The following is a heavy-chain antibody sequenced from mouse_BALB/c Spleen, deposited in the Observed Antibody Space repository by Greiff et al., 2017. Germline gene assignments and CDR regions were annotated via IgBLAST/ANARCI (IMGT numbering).Heavy chain of an antibody. J-gene: IGHJ4*01. CDR2: ISSGGSYT. D-gene: IGHD2-1*01. CDR3: ARRGNSYAMDY. Sequence: EVKVVESGGDLVKPGGSLKLSCAASGFTFSSYGMSWVRQTPDKRLEWVATISSGGSYTYYPDSVKGRFTISRDNAKNTLYLQMSSLKSEDTAMYYCARRGNSYAMDYWGQGTSVTVSS. V-gene: IGHV5-6*02. CDR1: GFTFSSYG.